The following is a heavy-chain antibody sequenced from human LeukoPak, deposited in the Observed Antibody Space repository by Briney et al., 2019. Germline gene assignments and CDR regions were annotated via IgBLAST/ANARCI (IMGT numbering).Heavy chain of an antibody. J-gene: IGHJ4*02. CDR3: AKTPSNSWGLFDY. CDR1: GSTFSSYG. Sequence: GGSLRLSCAASGSTFSSYGMHWVRQAPGKGLEWVAFIRSDGSNKYYADSVKGRFTISRDNSKNTLYLEINSLRAEDTAVYYCAKTPSNSWGLFDYWGQGTLVTVSS. V-gene: IGHV3-30*02. D-gene: IGHD6-13*01. CDR2: IRSDGSNK.